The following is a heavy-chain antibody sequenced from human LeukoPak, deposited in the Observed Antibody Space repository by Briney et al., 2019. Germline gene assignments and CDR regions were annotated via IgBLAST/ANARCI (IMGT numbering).Heavy chain of an antibody. J-gene: IGHJ4*02. CDR1: GGSISTNNW. D-gene: IGHD3-22*01. Sequence: SETLSLTCAVSGGSISTNNWWSWVRQHPGKGLEWTGYIYHSGSTYYNPSLTSRVTMSVDTSKNQFSLKLSSVTAADTAVYYCARSDSSGYRFDYWGQGTLDTISS. V-gene: IGHV4-4*02. CDR3: ARSDSSGYRFDY. CDR2: IYHSGST.